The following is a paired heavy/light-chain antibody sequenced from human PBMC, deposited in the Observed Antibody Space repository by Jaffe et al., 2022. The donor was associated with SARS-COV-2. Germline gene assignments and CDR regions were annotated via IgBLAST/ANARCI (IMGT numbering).Heavy chain of an antibody. CDR1: GFSLSTSGVG. Sequence: QITLKESGPTLVKPTQTLTLTCSFSGFSLSTSGVGVGWIRQPPGKALEWLALIYWDEDKRYSPSLKSRLTITKDTSKNQVVLTMTNMDPVDTATYYCAHSPGGGHSGTYWLNGGFAYWGQGTLVTVSS. J-gene: IGHJ4*02. CDR2: IYWDEDK. D-gene: IGHD3-10*01. V-gene: IGHV2-5*02. CDR3: AHSPGGGHSGTYWLNGGFAY.
Light chain of an antibody. Sequence: QSALTQPASVSGSPGQSITISCTGTSNDVGGYNFVSWYQQHPGKAPKLMIYDVSSWPSGVSTRFSGSKSGNTASLTISGLQAEDEADYYCFSYTSAGAGTWVFGGGTKVTVL. CDR1: SNDVGGYNF. J-gene: IGLJ3*02. CDR2: DVS. V-gene: IGLV2-14*03. CDR3: FSYTSAGAGTWV.